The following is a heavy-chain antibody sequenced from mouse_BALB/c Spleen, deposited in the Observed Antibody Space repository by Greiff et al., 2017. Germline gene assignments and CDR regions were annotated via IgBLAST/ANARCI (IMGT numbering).Heavy chain of an antibody. CDR2: IYPGNSDT. V-gene: IGHV1-5*01. Sequence: EVQLQQSGTVLARPGASVKMSCKASGYTFTSYWMHWVKQRPGQGLEWIGAIYPGNSDTSYNQKFKGKAKLTAVTSTSTAYMELSSLTNEDSAVYYYTRSNYYGSSRRGAYWGQGTLVTVSA. CDR3: TRSNYYGSSRRGAY. D-gene: IGHD1-1*01. J-gene: IGHJ3*01. CDR1: GYTFTSYW.